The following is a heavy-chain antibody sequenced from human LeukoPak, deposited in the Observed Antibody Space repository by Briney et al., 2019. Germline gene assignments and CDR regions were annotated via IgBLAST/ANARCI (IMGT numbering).Heavy chain of an antibody. CDR2: IWYDGSNK. CDR3: ARDAILYGKTKGRYFDY. D-gene: IGHD2/OR15-2a*01. V-gene: IGHV3-33*01. J-gene: IGHJ4*02. CDR1: GFTFSSYG. Sequence: GRSLRLSCAAPGFTFSSYGMHRVRQAPGKGLEWVAVIWYDGSNKDYADSVKGRFTISRDNSKNTLYLQMNSLRAEDTAVYYCARDAILYGKTKGRYFDYWGQGTLVTVSS.